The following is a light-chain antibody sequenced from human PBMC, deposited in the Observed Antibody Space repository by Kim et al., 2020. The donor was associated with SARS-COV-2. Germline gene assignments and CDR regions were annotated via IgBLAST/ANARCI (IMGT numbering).Light chain of an antibody. CDR2: EDT. CDR3: CSYTRITSFDVG. CDR1: SGDIGRYNL. J-gene: IGLJ2*01. V-gene: IGLV2-23*02. Sequence: QSVLTQPASMSGSPGQSITISCTGTSGDIGRYNLVSWYQQHQGKAPKLILYEDTKRPSGVSDRFSGSKSGNTASLTISGLQAEDEAVYFCCSYTRITSFDVGFGVGTQLTVL.